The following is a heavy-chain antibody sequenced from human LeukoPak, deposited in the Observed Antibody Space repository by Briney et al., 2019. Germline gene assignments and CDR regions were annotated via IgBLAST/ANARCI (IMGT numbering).Heavy chain of an antibody. Sequence: QSGGSLRLSCAASGFTFSSYWMDWVRQAPGKGLVWVSRINSDGSSTSYADSAKGRFTISRDNAKNTLYLQMNSLRAEDTAVYYCARVGYCSSTSCPNPYYYYGMDVWGQGTTVTVSS. D-gene: IGHD2-2*01. CDR1: GFTFSSYW. CDR3: ARVGYCSSTSCPNPYYYYGMDV. CDR2: INSDGSST. V-gene: IGHV3-74*01. J-gene: IGHJ6*02.